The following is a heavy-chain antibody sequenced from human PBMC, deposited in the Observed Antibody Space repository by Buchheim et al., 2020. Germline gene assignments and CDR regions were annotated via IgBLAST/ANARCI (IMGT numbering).Heavy chain of an antibody. V-gene: IGHV1-8*01. Sequence: QVQLVQSGAEVKKPGALVKVSCKAFGYGFTSYGINWVRQASGQGLEWMGWMNTNNDDTGYAQKFQGRIAMTRDTSISTAYMELHSLTSEDTAVYYCAQLDGSGTYLHLHQWGQGTL. CDR2: MNTNNDDT. J-gene: IGHJ4*02. CDR1: GYGFTSYG. D-gene: IGHD3-10*01. CDR3: AQLDGSGTYLHLHQ.